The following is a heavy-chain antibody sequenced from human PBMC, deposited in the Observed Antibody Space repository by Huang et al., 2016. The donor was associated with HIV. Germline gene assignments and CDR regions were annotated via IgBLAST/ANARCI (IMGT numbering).Heavy chain of an antibody. CDR1: GFTFSHYS. CDR2: ISYDGNTQ. D-gene: IGHD5-18*01. V-gene: IGHV3-30*18. CDR3: AQVDTSMVNYFGL. J-gene: IGHJ4*02. Sequence: VRLVESGGGVVQPGRSLRLSCTTSGFTFSHYSMHWIRQAPDKGLEWVAVISYDGNTQYYGTSVKGRFTISRDNSRNTLFLQMDSLRTEDTAVYYCAQVDTSMVNYFGLWGQGALVTVSS.